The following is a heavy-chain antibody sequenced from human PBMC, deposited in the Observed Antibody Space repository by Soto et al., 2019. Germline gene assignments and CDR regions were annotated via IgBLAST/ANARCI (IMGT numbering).Heavy chain of an antibody. J-gene: IGHJ4*02. D-gene: IGHD3-16*01. V-gene: IGHV4-31*03. CDR1: GDSMATGGHY. CDR2: VYYSGAT. Sequence: SETLSLTCTVSGDSMATGGHYYNWIRQVPGKGLEWIGYVYYSGATHYTPSLRARATISRDTSKNQFPPRLISVTAADTALYYCARDKDLQPTVWGFWGQGIQVTVSS. CDR3: ARDKDLQPTVWGF.